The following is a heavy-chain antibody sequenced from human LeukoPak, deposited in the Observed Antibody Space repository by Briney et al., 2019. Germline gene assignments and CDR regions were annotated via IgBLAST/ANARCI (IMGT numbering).Heavy chain of an antibody. J-gene: IGHJ4*02. CDR3: ARDRDYYGSGSYHDY. D-gene: IGHD3-10*01. CDR2: ISAYNSNT. CDR1: GYTFTSYV. V-gene: IGHV1-18*01. Sequence: ASVKVSCKASGYTFTSYVISWVRQAPGQGLEWMGWISAYNSNTNYAQKLQGRVTMTTDTSTSTGYMELRSLRSDDTAVYYCARDRDYYGSGSYHDYWGQGTLVTVSS.